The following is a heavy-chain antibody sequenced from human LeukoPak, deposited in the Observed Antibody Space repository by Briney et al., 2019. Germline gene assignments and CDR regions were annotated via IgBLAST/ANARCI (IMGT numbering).Heavy chain of an antibody. CDR2: IYYSGST. CDR1: VHPLRNTLGS. Sequence: SETLSLTFWIPVHPLRNTLGSTGWIRQPPGKGLEWIGSIYYSGSTYYNPSLKSRVTISVDTSKNQFSLKLSSVTAADTAVYHGPCRVCITNYIDYWGQGTLVTVSS. D-gene: IGHD3-10*01. CDR3: PCRVCITNYIDY. J-gene: IGHJ4*02. V-gene: IGHV4-39*01.